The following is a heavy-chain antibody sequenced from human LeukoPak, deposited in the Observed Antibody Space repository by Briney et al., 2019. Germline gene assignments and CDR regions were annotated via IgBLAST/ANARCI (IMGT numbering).Heavy chain of an antibody. D-gene: IGHD3-10*01. V-gene: IGHV3-23*01. J-gene: IGHJ4*02. CDR2: LSGGGGGT. CDR3: AKDYYGSGSYYNPFDY. CDR1: GFTFSSYA. Sequence: GGSLRLSCAASGFTFSSYAMSWVRQAPGKGLEWVSGLSGGGGGTYYADSVKGRFTISRDNSKNTLYLQMNSLRAEDTAVYYCAKDYYGSGSYYNPFDYWGQGTLVTVSS.